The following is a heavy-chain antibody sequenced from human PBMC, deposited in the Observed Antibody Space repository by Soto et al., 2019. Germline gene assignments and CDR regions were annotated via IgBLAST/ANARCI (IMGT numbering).Heavy chain of an antibody. CDR3: ARDGIAAALAYYFDY. CDR2: ISYDGSNK. J-gene: IGHJ4*02. D-gene: IGHD6-13*01. CDR1: GFTFSSYA. V-gene: IGHV3-30-3*01. Sequence: QVQLVESGGGVGQPGRSLRLSCAASGFTFSSYAMHWVRQAPGKGLEWVAVISYDGSNKYYADSVKGRFTISRDNSKNTLYLQMNSLRAEDTAVYYCARDGIAAALAYYFDYWGQGTLVTVSS.